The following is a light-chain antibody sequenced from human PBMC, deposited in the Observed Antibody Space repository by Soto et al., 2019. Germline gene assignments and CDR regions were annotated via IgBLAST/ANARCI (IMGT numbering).Light chain of an antibody. CDR2: DAS. V-gene: IGKV3-11*01. Sequence: EIVLTQSPANMSLSPGEGATLSCRASQSVSSYLAWYQQKPGQAPRLLIYDASNRATGIPARFSGSGSGTDFPLIISSLEPEDFAVYYCQQRSNWPVTFGLGTKVEV. CDR3: QQRSNWPVT. J-gene: IGKJ1*01. CDR1: QSVSSY.